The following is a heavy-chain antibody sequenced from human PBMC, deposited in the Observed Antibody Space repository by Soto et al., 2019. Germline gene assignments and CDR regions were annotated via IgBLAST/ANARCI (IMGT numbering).Heavy chain of an antibody. V-gene: IGHV3-33*01. D-gene: IGHD4-17*01. Sequence: QVQLVESGGGVVQPGRSLRLSCAASGFTFSSYGMHWVRQAPGKGLEWVAVIWYDGSNKYYADSVKGRFTISRDNSKNTLYLQMNSLRAEDTAVYYCARDPYRAGDYENDYWRQGTLVTVSS. CDR1: GFTFSSYG. J-gene: IGHJ4*02. CDR2: IWYDGSNK. CDR3: ARDPYRAGDYENDY.